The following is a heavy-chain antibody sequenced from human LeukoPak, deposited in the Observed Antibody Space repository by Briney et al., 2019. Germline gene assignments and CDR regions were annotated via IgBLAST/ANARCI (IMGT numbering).Heavy chain of an antibody. J-gene: IGHJ4*02. CDR1: GGSISSYY. Sequence: PSEALSLTCTVSGGSISSYYWSWIRQPPGKGLEWIGYIYYSGSTNYNPSLKSRVTISVDTSKNQFSLKLSSVTAADTAVYYCVSQGPDGYNPLGGYWGQGTLVTVSS. CDR3: VSQGPDGYNPLGGY. D-gene: IGHD5-24*01. CDR2: IYYSGST. V-gene: IGHV4-59*08.